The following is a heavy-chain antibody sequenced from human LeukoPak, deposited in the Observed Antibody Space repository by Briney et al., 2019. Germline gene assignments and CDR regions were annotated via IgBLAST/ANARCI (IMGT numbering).Heavy chain of an antibody. CDR2: ISGSGGST. CDR3: AKGSNMDV. J-gene: IGHJ6*03. Sequence: SGRSLRLSCAASGFSFSPYSMNWLRQAPGKGLEWVSAISGSGGSTYYADSVKGRFTISRDNSKNTLYLQMNSLRAEDTAVYYCAKGSNMDVWGKGTTVTVSS. CDR1: GFSFSPYS. V-gene: IGHV3-23*01.